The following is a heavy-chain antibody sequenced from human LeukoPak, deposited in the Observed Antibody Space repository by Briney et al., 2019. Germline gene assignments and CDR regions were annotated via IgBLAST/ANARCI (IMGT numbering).Heavy chain of an antibody. CDR2: IIPIFGTA. V-gene: IGHV1-69*06. CDR1: GGTFSSYA. Sequence: ASVKVSCKASGGTFSSYAISWVRQAPGQGLEWMGGIIPIFGTANYAQKFQGRVTITADKSTSTAYMELSSLRSEDTAVYYCARVSVRGGNSRGLLYWGQGTLVTVSS. CDR3: ARVSVRGGNSRGLLY. J-gene: IGHJ4*02. D-gene: IGHD4-23*01.